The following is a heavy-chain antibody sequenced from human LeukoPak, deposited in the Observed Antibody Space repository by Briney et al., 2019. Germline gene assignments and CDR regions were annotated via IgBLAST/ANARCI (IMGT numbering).Heavy chain of an antibody. J-gene: IGHJ4*02. CDR3: ARGRSGSYHLTYFDY. D-gene: IGHD3-10*01. V-gene: IGHV4-34*01. CDR1: GGSFSGYY. Sequence: SDTLSLTCAVYGGSFSGYYWSWIRQPPGKGLEWIGEINHSGSTNYNPSLKSRVTISVDTSKNQFSLKLSSVTAADTAVYYCARGRSGSYHLTYFDYWGQGTLVTVSS. CDR2: INHSGST.